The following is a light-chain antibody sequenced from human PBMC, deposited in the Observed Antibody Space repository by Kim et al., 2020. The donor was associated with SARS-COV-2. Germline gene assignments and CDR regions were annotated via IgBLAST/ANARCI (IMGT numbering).Light chain of an antibody. Sequence: EIVLTQSPATLSLSPGERATLSCRASHSVTSSLAWYQQKRGQAPRLLIYDASNRATGIPARFSGSGSGTDFTLTISSLEPEDFAVYYCLQRKNWPLTFGGGNKVDIK. CDR1: HSVTSS. CDR2: DAS. J-gene: IGKJ4*01. V-gene: IGKV3-11*01. CDR3: LQRKNWPLT.